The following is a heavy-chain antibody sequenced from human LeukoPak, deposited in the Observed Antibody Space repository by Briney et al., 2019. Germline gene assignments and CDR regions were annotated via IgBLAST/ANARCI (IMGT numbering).Heavy chain of an antibody. CDR1: GYTFTSYG. V-gene: IGHV1-18*04. D-gene: IGHD3-10*01. J-gene: IGHJ3*02. CDR2: ISAYNGNT. Sequence: ASVKVSCKASGYTFTSYGISWVRQAPGQGLEWMGWISAYNGNTNYAQKLQGRVTMTTDTSTSTAYMELRSPRSDDTAVYYCARDYYGSGSYFLTAFDIWGQGTMVTVSS. CDR3: ARDYYGSGSYFLTAFDI.